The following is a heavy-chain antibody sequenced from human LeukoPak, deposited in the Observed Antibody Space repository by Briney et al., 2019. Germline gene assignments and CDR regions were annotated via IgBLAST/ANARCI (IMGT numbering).Heavy chain of an antibody. J-gene: IGHJ4*02. D-gene: IGHD2-2*02. CDR1: GGTFSSYA. Sequence: SVKVSCKASGGTFSSYAISWVRQAPGQGLEWMGGIIPIFGTANYAQKFQGRVTITADKSTSTAYMELSSLRSEDTAVYYCARVVPAAIRYADYWGQGTLVTVSS. CDR3: ARVVPAAIRYADY. CDR2: IIPIFGTA. V-gene: IGHV1-69*06.